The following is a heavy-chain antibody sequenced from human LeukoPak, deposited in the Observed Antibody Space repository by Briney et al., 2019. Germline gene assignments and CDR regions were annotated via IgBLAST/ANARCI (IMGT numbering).Heavy chain of an antibody. CDR2: INPSGGST. Sequence: ASVKVSCKASGYTFTSYYMHWVRQAPGQGLEWMGIINPSGGSTSYAQKFQGRVTMTRGTSTSIVYMELSSLRSEDTAVYYCARGGRIRIAAAGLFGYWGQGTLVTVSS. J-gene: IGHJ4*02. V-gene: IGHV1-46*01. CDR1: GYTFTSYY. D-gene: IGHD6-13*01. CDR3: ARGGRIRIAAAGLFGY.